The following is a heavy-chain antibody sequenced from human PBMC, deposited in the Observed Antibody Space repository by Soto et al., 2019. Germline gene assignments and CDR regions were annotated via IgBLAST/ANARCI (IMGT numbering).Heavy chain of an antibody. CDR1: GGTFGNSA. J-gene: IGHJ6*02. V-gene: IGHV1-69*12. CDR3: ARDKDRQHIAGNYSYGIDV. CDR2: IIPMFPTP. Sequence: QVQLVQSGAEVKKPGSSVTVSCKASGGTFGNSAISWVRQAPGQGLEWMGGIIPMFPTPAYAHKFQGRVTITADESTSTASMELTIPRSEHTAVYYCARDKDRQHIAGNYSYGIDVWCQGTTVTVPS. D-gene: IGHD5-12*01.